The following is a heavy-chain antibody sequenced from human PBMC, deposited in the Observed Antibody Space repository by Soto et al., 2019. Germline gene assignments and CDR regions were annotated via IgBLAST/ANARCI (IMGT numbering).Heavy chain of an antibody. Sequence: PSETLSLTCTVSGGSISSYYWSWIRQPPGKGLEWIGYIYYSGSTNYNPSLKSRVTISVDTSKNQFSLKLSSVTAADTAVYYCARHPAGGSPKYYDFWSGSYFDYWGQGTLVTVSS. D-gene: IGHD3-3*01. CDR2: IYYSGST. J-gene: IGHJ4*02. CDR3: ARHPAGGSPKYYDFWSGSYFDY. CDR1: GGSISSYY. V-gene: IGHV4-59*08.